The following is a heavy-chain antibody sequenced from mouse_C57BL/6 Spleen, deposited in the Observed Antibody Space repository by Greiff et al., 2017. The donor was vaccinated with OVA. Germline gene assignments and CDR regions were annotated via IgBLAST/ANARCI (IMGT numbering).Heavy chain of an antibody. Sequence: VQLQESGPGLVAPSQSLSITCTVSGFSLPSYGVHWVRQPPGKGLEWLVVIWSDGSTTYNSALKSRLSISKDNSKSQVFLKMNSLQTDDTAMYYCARHRDGYYDYAMDYWGQGTSVTVSS. CDR2: IWSDGST. CDR1: GFSLPSYG. V-gene: IGHV2-6-1*01. D-gene: IGHD2-3*01. CDR3: ARHRDGYYDYAMDY. J-gene: IGHJ4*01.